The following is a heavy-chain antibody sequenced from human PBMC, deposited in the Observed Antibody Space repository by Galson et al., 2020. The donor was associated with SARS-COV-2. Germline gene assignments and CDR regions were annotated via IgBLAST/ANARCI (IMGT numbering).Heavy chain of an antibody. V-gene: IGHV3-9*01. D-gene: IGHD6-19*01. CDR2: ISWNSGSI. CDR3: AKDSGYSSGLFDY. J-gene: IGHJ4*02. CDR1: GFTFDDYA. Sequence: GGSLRLSCAASGFTFDDYAMHWVRQAPGKGLEWVSGISWNSGSIGYADSVKGRFTISRDNAKNSLYLQMNSLRAEDTALYYCAKDSGYSSGLFDYGGQGTLVTISS.